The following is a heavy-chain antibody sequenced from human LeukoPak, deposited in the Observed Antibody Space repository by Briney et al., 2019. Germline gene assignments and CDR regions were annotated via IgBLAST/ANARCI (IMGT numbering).Heavy chain of an antibody. CDR3: ARFDYGDFLFDY. Sequence: SETLSLTCTVSGYSISSGYCWGWIRQPPGKGLEWIGSIYHSGTTNYNPSLKNRVTMSVDKSKNHFSLKLTSVTAADTAVYYCARFDYGDFLFDYWGQGALVTVSS. CDR2: IYHSGTT. D-gene: IGHD4-17*01. CDR1: GYSISSGYC. V-gene: IGHV4-38-2*02. J-gene: IGHJ4*02.